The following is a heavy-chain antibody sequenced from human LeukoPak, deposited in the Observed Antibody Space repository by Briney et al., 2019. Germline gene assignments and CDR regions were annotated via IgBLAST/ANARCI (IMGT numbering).Heavy chain of an antibody. V-gene: IGHV1-3*01. CDR3: TLFDYDSWSAYLH. CDR2: INPGNGKT. Sequence: ASVTVSCTASGYTFTSYSLHWVRQAPGQRLEWMGWINPGNGKTKYPQTFQGRVTISRDTSASTAYMELRSLRSEDTAVYYCTLFDYDSWSAYLHWGQGALVTVSS. D-gene: IGHD3-3*01. J-gene: IGHJ4*02. CDR1: GYTFTSYS.